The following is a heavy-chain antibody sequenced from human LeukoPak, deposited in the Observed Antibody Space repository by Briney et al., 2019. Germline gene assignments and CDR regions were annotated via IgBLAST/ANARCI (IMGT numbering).Heavy chain of an antibody. D-gene: IGHD4-17*01. CDR2: ISGSGGST. Sequence: GGSLRLSCAASGFTFSSYAMSWVRQAPGKGLEWVSAISGSGGSTYYADSVKGRSTISRDNSKNTLYLQMNSLRAEDTAVYYCANYDGDYGPPDYWGQGTLVTVSS. CDR3: ANYDGDYGPPDY. V-gene: IGHV3-23*01. CDR1: GFTFSSYA. J-gene: IGHJ4*02.